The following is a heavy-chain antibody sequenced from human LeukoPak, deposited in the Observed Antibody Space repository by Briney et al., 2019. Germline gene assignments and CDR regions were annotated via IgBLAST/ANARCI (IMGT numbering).Heavy chain of an antibody. CDR3: ARGGRDFWSGYYGLYYFDY. CDR1: GFTFSSYG. D-gene: IGHD3-3*01. Sequence: PGGSLRLSCAASGFTFSSYGMHWVRQATGKGLEWVSAIGTAGDTYYPGSVKGRFTISRENAKNSLYLQMNSLRAGDTAVYYCARGGRDFWSGYYGLYYFDYWGQGTLVTVSS. V-gene: IGHV3-13*01. CDR2: IGTAGDT. J-gene: IGHJ4*02.